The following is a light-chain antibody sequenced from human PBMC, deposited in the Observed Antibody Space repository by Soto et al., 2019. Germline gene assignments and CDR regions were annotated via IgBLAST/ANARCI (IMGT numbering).Light chain of an antibody. Sequence: EIVLTQSPVTLSLSPGDRATLSCRASQTVSTYLAWYQQKPGQAPRLLIYDASNRATGIPARFSGSGSGPDFTHPISSLQPEDFAVYYCQQRNNWPPDITFGQGTRLDIK. CDR2: DAS. CDR3: QQRNNWPPDIT. J-gene: IGKJ5*01. V-gene: IGKV3-11*01. CDR1: QTVSTY.